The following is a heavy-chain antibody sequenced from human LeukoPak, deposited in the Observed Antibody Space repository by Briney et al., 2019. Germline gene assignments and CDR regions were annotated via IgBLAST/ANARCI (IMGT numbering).Heavy chain of an antibody. Sequence: ASVKVSCKASGYTFDNFGVSWVRQAPGQGLEWMGWISTYNGYSKYAQNLQGRVTMTADTSTSTAYMELSSLRSEDTAVYYCTSDPQYYYDGLGYYYRGHWGQGTLVIVSS. CDR2: ISTYNGYS. D-gene: IGHD3-22*01. CDR1: GYTFDNFG. V-gene: IGHV1-18*01. J-gene: IGHJ4*02. CDR3: TSDPQYYYDGLGYYYRGH.